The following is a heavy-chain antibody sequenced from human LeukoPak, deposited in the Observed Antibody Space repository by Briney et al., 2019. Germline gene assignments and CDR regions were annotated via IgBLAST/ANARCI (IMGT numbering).Heavy chain of an antibody. J-gene: IGHJ4*02. CDR2: IRYDVSNK. Sequence: PGGSLRLSCAASGFTFSSYGMHWVRQAPGKGLEWVAFIRYDVSNKYYADSVKGRFTISRDNSKNTLYLQMNSLRAEDTAVYYCAKDMVGYGDLFDYWGQGTLVTVSS. CDR1: GFTFSSYG. D-gene: IGHD4-17*01. CDR3: AKDMVGYGDLFDY. V-gene: IGHV3-30*02.